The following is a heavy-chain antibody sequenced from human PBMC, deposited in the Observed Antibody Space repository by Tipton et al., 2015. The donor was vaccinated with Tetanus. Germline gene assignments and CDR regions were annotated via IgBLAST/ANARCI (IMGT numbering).Heavy chain of an antibody. D-gene: IGHD1-14*01. J-gene: IGHJ6*04. CDR3: AKEALGVLNL. Sequence: GSLRLSCTASGFTFKSYTLNWVRQAPGNGLEWVAAISDSRLTPYYADSVKGRFTISRDNSKNTLSLQLNSLRADDTAIYYCAKEALGVLNLWGNGTTVIVSS. CDR1: GFTFKSYT. V-gene: IGHV3-23*01. CDR2: ISDSRLTP.